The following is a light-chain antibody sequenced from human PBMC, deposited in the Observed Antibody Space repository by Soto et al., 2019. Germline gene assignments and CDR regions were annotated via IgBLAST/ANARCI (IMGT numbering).Light chain of an antibody. V-gene: IGKV1-9*01. Sequence: DIQLTQSPSFLSASVGDRVTITCRASQGTSSYLAWFQQKPGRAPKLLIYGASTLQSGVPARFSGSGSGTDFTLTITGLQPEDIATYSCQHYDSFWSFGQGTKVDNK. CDR1: QGTSSY. CDR3: QHYDSFWS. CDR2: GAS. J-gene: IGKJ1*01.